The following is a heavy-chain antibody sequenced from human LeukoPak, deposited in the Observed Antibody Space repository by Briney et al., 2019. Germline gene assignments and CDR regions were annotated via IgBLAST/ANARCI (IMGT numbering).Heavy chain of an antibody. CDR2: IDWDDDK. CDR1: GFSLSTSGMS. CDR3: ARIKLDTAMVPRPYYFDY. J-gene: IGHJ4*02. V-gene: IGHV2-70*11. Sequence: FGPALVKPTQTLTLTCPFSGFSLSTSGMSLSWIRQPPGKALEWLARIDWDDDKYYSTSLKTRLTISKDTSKTQVVLTMTNMDPVDTATYYCARIKLDTAMVPRPYYFDYWGQGTLVTVSS. D-gene: IGHD5-18*01.